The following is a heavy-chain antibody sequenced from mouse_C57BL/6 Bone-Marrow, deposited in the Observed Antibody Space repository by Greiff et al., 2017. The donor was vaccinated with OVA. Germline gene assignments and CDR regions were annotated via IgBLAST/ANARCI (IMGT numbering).Heavy chain of an antibody. CDR1: GYTFTSYW. CDR3: ARVDELFDY. V-gene: IGHV1-69*01. CDR2: IDPSDSYT. J-gene: IGHJ2*01. Sequence: VKLQQPGAELVLPGASVKLSCKASGYTFTSYWMHWVKQRPGQGLEWIGEIDPSDSYTNYNQKFKGKSTLTVDKSSSTAYMQLSSLTSEDSAVYYCARVDELFDYWGQGTTLTVSS.